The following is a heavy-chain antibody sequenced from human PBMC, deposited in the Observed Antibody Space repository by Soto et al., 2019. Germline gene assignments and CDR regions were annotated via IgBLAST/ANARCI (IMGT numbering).Heavy chain of an antibody. J-gene: IGHJ6*02. D-gene: IGHD3-3*01. V-gene: IGHV1-2*02. Sequence: SVKVSCKASGYTFTGYYIHWVRQAPGQGLEWMGWMNPNNGDSKYAQKFQGRVSMTRDMSITTAYLTLTSLRSDDTAVYYCAKLNLVYDFWSGYSTSAPMDVWGQGNTFTV. CDR1: GYTFTGYY. CDR2: MNPNNGDS. CDR3: AKLNLVYDFWSGYSTSAPMDV.